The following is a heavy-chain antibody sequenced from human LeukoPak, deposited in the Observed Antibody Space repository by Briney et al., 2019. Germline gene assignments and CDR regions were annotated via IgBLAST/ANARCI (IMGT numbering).Heavy chain of an antibody. CDR2: IYYSGST. V-gene: IGHV4-59*01. CDR3: ARGRYYDSSGYYPEY. D-gene: IGHD3-22*01. Sequence: SETLSLTCTVSGGSISSYYWSWIRQPPGKGLEWIGYIYYSGSTNYNPSLKSRVTISVDTSKNQFSLKLSSVTAADTAVYYCARGRYYDSSGYYPEYWGQGTLVTVSS. CDR1: GGSISSYY. J-gene: IGHJ4*02.